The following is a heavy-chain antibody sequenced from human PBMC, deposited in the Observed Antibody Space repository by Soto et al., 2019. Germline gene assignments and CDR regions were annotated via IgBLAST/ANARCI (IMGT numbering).Heavy chain of an antibody. CDR1: GFTFISYG. D-gene: IGHD6-19*01. J-gene: IGHJ5*01. CDR2: IWYDGSNK. CDR3: ARSIAVAGGNWFDS. V-gene: IGHV3-33*01. Sequence: GGSLRLSCAASGFTFISYGMHWVRQAPGKGLEWVAVIWYDGSNKYYADSVKGRFTISRDNSKNTLYLQMNSLRAEDTAVYYCARSIAVAGGNWFDSWGQGTLVTVSS.